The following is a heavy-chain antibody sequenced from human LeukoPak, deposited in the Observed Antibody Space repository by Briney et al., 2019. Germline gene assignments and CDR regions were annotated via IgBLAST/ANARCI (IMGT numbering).Heavy chain of an antibody. V-gene: IGHV3-11*04. CDR2: LSRRGGTI. Sequence: GGSLRLSCAASGFTFSDYYMAWIRQAPGKGLECISYLSRRGGTIYYADSVKGRFTVSWDNAKKSFYLQMNSLRAEDTAVFYCARDLGPYNTSPNSGAFDIWGQGTMVTVSS. J-gene: IGHJ3*02. D-gene: IGHD1-14*01. CDR3: ARDLGPYNTSPNSGAFDI. CDR1: GFTFSDYY.